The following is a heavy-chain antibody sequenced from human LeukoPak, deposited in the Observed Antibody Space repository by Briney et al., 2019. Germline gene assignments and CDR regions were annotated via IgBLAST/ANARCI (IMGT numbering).Heavy chain of an antibody. CDR1: GGSFSGYY. CDR3: ARGPLYYDYVWGSYRKRYDAFDI. CDR2: INHSGST. J-gene: IGHJ3*02. D-gene: IGHD3-16*02. Sequence: PSETLSLTCAVYGGSFSGYYWSWIRQPPGKGLEWIGEINHSGSTNYNPSLKSRVTISVDTSKIQFSLKLSSVTAADTAVYYCARGPLYYDYVWGSYRKRYDAFDIWGQGTMVTVSS. V-gene: IGHV4-34*01.